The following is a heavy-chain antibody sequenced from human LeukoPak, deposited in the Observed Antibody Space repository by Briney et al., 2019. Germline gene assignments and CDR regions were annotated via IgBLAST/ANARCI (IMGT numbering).Heavy chain of an antibody. CDR2: INYSGST. CDR1: GGSINTYY. CDR3: ARQGPLTTAVTTRTNPFDY. J-gene: IGHJ4*02. D-gene: IGHD4-11*01. Sequence: SETLSLTCTVSGGSINTYYWSWIRQPPGKGLEWVGYINYSGSTNYNPSLKSRVAISVDTSKNQFSLKLNSVTAADTAVYYCARQGPLTTAVTTRTNPFDYWGQGTLVTVSS. V-gene: IGHV4-59*08.